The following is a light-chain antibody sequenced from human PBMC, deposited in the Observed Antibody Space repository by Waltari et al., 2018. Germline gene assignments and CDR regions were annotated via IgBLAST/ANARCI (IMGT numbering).Light chain of an antibody. CDR1: RRDVGGYNY. Sequence: QSALTQPASVSGSPGQSITISCTGTRRDVGGYNYVSWYQQHPGKAPKLMIYEANNRPSGVSDRFSASRSGTTASLAISGLQAEDEADYYCNSYTSSTTLVFGGGTKLTVL. CDR3: NSYTSSTTLV. V-gene: IGLV2-14*01. J-gene: IGLJ3*02. CDR2: EAN.